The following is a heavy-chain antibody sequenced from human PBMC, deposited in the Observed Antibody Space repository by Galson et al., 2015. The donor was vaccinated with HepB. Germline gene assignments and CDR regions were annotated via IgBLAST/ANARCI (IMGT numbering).Heavy chain of an antibody. CDR3: ARRRDIVVVPAAIRSAFDI. Sequence: SVKVSCKASGYTFTGYYMHWVRQAPGQGLEWMGWINPNSGGTNYAQKFQGRVTMTRDTSISTAYMELSRLRSDDTAVYYCARRRDIVVVPAAIRSAFDIWVQGTMVTVSS. J-gene: IGHJ3*02. CDR2: INPNSGGT. CDR1: GYTFTGYY. V-gene: IGHV1-2*02. D-gene: IGHD2-2*02.